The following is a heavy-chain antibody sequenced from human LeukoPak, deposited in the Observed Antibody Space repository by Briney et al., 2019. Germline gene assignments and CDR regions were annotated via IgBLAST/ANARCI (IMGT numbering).Heavy chain of an antibody. CDR1: GYTLTELS. Sequence: GASVKVSCKVSGYTLTELSMHWVRQAPGKGLEWMGGFDPEDGETIYAQKFQGRVTMTADTLTNTAYMHLRSLRSDDTAMYYCARDLAHDYYDSSYAAFDMWGQGTMVTVSS. V-gene: IGHV1-24*01. J-gene: IGHJ3*02. D-gene: IGHD3-22*01. CDR2: FDPEDGET. CDR3: ARDLAHDYYDSSYAAFDM.